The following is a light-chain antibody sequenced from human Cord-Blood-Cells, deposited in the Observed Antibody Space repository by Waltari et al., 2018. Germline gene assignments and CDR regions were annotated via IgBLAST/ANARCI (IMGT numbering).Light chain of an antibody. V-gene: IGKV1-39*01. CDR2: AAS. CDR1: QSISSY. CDR3: QQSYSTLPYT. Sequence: IQMTQSRSSLSASVGDSVNITCRASQSISSYLNWYQQKPGKAPKLLIYAASSLQSGVPSRFSVSGSGTDFTLTISRLQPEDFATYYCQQSYSTLPYTFGQGTKLEIK. J-gene: IGKJ2*01.